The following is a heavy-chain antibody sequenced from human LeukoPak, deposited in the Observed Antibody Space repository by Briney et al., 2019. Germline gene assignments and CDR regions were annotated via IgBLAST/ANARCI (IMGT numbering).Heavy chain of an antibody. CDR2: ISGGSSTI. Sequence: GGSLRLSCAASGFTFSSYSMNWVRQAPGKGLEWVSYISGGSSTIYYPDSVQGRFTISRDNAKNSLYLQMNSLRAEDTAVYYCARAPGGAAGSQYYYYYMDVWGKGTTVTVSS. CDR3: ARAPGGAAGSQYYYYYMDV. J-gene: IGHJ6*03. V-gene: IGHV3-48*01. CDR1: GFTFSSYS. D-gene: IGHD6-13*01.